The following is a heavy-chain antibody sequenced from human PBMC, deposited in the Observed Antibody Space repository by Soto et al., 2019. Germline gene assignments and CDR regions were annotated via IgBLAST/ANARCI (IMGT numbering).Heavy chain of an antibody. CDR1: GFTFSHTW. V-gene: IGHV3-15*07. J-gene: IGHJ4*02. CDR3: TTDYGDTALAH. CDR2: SKSKANGGAI. Sequence: EVQLVESGGGLVKPGGSLTLSCAASGFTFSHTWMNWVRQAPGKGLEWVGRSKSKANGGAITYAAPVKGRFTISRDDSQNTLHLQMSSLKTEDTALYYCTTDYGDTALAHWGQGALVAVSS. D-gene: IGHD4-17*01.